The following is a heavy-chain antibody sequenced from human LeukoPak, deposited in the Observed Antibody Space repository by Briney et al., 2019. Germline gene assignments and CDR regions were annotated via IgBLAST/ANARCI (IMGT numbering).Heavy chain of an antibody. V-gene: IGHV6-1*01. J-gene: IGHJ4*02. Sequence: SQTLSLTCAISGDSVSSNSAAWNWIRQSPSRGLEWLGRTYYTSKWYNDYAVSVKGRIAINPDTSKNQFSLQLSSVTPEDTAVYYCARASRVGIRGFDYWGQGTLVTVSS. CDR2: TYYTSKWYN. CDR1: GDSVSSNSAA. CDR3: ARASRVGIRGFDY. D-gene: IGHD5-24*01.